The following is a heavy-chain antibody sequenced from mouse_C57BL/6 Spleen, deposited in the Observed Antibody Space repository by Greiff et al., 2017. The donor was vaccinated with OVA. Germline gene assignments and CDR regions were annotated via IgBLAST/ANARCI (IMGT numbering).Heavy chain of an antibody. V-gene: IGHV1-80*01. Sequence: VHLVESGAELVKPGASVKISCKASGYAFSSYWMNWVKQRPGKGLEWIGQIYPGDGDTNYNGKFKGKATLTADKSSSTAYMQLSSLTSEDSAVYFCATSTVVARDYWGQGTTLTVSS. CDR3: ATSTVVARDY. D-gene: IGHD1-1*01. CDR1: GYAFSSYW. CDR2: IYPGDGDT. J-gene: IGHJ2*01.